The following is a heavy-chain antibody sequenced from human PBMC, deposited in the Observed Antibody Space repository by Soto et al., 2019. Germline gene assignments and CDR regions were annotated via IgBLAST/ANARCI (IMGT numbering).Heavy chain of an antibody. Sequence: SVKVSCKASGGTFSSYAISWVRQAPGQGLEWMGGIIPIFGTANYAQKFQGRVTITADKSTSTAYMELSSLRSEDTAVYYCARASGSYFSRLYYFDYWGQGTLVTVSS. V-gene: IGHV1-69*06. CDR2: IIPIFGTA. CDR3: ARASGSYFSRLYYFDY. J-gene: IGHJ4*02. CDR1: GGTFSSYA. D-gene: IGHD1-26*01.